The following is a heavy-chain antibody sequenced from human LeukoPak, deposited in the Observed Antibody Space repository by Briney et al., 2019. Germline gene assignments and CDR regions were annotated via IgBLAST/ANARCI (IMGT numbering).Heavy chain of an antibody. CDR2: ISSSSYYI. CDR1: EFTFSSYT. Sequence: PGGSLRLSCAASEFTFSSYTMNWVRQAPGKGLEWVSSISSSSYYIYYADSVKGRFTISRDNAKNSLYLQMNSLRAEDTAVYYCAKGGEYCSSTSCYGDYYYYYMDVWGKGTTVTVSS. D-gene: IGHD2-2*01. V-gene: IGHV3-21*04. CDR3: AKGGEYCSSTSCYGDYYYYYMDV. J-gene: IGHJ6*03.